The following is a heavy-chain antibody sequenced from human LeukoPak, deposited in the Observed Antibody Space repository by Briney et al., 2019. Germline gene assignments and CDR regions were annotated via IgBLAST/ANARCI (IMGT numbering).Heavy chain of an antibody. CDR2: ISGDGTGT. Sequence: GGSLRLSCAASGFTFDDYAMHWVRQAPGKGLEWVSLISGDGTGTCYADSVKGRFTISRDNRKNSLYLQMNSLRTEDTALYYCAKDNFGSGSYFDNWGQGTLVTVSS. V-gene: IGHV3-43*02. CDR3: AKDNFGSGSYFDN. CDR1: GFTFDDYA. D-gene: IGHD1-26*01. J-gene: IGHJ4*02.